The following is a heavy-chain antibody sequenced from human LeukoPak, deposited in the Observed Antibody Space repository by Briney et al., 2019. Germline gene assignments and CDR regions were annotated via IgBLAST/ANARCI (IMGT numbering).Heavy chain of an antibody. CDR2: ISSSGFNI. Sequence: GGSLRLSCAVSGFTFSSYEMNWVRQAPGKGLEWVSYISSSGFNIYYADSVKGRFTVSRDDAKNTVFLQMSSLRAEDTALYYCARKSASGNYPLDYWGQGTLVTVSS. J-gene: IGHJ4*02. CDR3: ARKSASGNYPLDY. V-gene: IGHV3-48*03. D-gene: IGHD3-10*01. CDR1: GFTFSSYE.